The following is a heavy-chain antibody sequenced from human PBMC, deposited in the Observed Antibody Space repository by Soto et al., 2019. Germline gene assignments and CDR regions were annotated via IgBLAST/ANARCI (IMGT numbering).Heavy chain of an antibody. CDR1: GFTFSSYS. Sequence: EVQLVESGGGLVQPGGSLRLSCAASGFTFSSYSMNWVRQAPGKGLEWVSYISSSSSTIYYADSVKGRFTISRDNAKNSLDLQMNSLRDEGTAVYYGAREGGYQEYWGQGTLVTVSS. D-gene: IGHD5-12*01. CDR3: AREGGYQEY. V-gene: IGHV3-48*02. CDR2: ISSSSSTI. J-gene: IGHJ4*02.